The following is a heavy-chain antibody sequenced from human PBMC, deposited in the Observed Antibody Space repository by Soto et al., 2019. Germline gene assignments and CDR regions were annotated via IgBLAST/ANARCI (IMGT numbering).Heavy chain of an antibody. CDR2: IFYSGTT. Sequence: SETLSLTCIVSGGSVYSDGYYWSWIRQPPGKRPEWIGYIFYSGTTQYSPALASRVTISLETSKNQFSLELNSVTAADTAVYYCARNGLGVGFDPWGQGTLVTVSS. CDR1: GGSVYSDGYY. V-gene: IGHV4-61*08. D-gene: IGHD1-26*01. CDR3: ARNGLGVGFDP. J-gene: IGHJ5*02.